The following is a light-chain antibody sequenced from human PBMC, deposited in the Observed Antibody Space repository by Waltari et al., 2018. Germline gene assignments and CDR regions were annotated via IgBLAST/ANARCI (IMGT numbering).Light chain of an antibody. Sequence: QSALTQPASVSGSPGQSITISCPGTSSDVGGYKYVPWYQQHPGKVPNLLIFDVSTRPSGVSNRFSGSKSGSTASLTISGLQAEDESDYYCCSFTSRSTWVFGGGTKLTVL. V-gene: IGLV2-14*01. CDR2: DVS. CDR3: CSFTSRSTWV. CDR1: SSDVGGYKY. J-gene: IGLJ3*02.